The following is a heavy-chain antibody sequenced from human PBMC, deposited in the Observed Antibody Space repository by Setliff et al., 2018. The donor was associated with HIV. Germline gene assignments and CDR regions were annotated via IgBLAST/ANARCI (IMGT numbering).Heavy chain of an antibody. J-gene: IGHJ6*03. D-gene: IGHD3-16*01. CDR2: SIPILGIG. CDR3: ARCGAGEWHLYMDV. V-gene: IGHV1-69*02. Sequence: ASVKVSCKASGGTFSSYTINWVRQAPGQGLEWMGRSIPILGIGNDEQAQKFKGRVTFTADKSTSTVYMELSSLRSEDTAVYYCARCGAGEWHLYMDVWGKGTAVTVSS. CDR1: GGTFSSYT.